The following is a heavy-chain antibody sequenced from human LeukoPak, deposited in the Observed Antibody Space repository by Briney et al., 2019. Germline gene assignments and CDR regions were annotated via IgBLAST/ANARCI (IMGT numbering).Heavy chain of an antibody. V-gene: IGHV1-46*01. CDR3: ARDPGYYFDY. CDR2: ISPSGGST. J-gene: IGHJ4*02. CDR1: GYTFTSYY. Sequence: ASVKVSCKASGYTFTSYYLHWVRQAPGQRLEWMGIISPSGGSTTYAQKFQGRVTMTRDTSTSTVYMELSSLRSEDTAVYYCARDPGYYFDYWGQGTLVTVSS. D-gene: IGHD6-13*01.